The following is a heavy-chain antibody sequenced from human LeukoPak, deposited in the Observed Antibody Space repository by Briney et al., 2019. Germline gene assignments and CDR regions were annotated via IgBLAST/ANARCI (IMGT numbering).Heavy chain of an antibody. D-gene: IGHD6-13*01. CDR1: GGSISSYY. CDR3: AKDGYSSSMDV. Sequence: SETLSLTCTVSGGSISSYYWSWIRQPAGKGLEWIGRIYTSGITNYNPSLKSRVTMSVDTSKKQFSLKLSSVTAADTAVYYCAKDGYSSSMDVWAKGPRSPSP. J-gene: IGHJ6*03. CDR2: IYTSGIT. V-gene: IGHV4-4*07.